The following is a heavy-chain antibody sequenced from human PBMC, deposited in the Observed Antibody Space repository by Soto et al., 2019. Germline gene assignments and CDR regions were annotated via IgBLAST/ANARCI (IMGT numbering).Heavy chain of an antibody. J-gene: IGHJ6*03. Sequence: SETLSLTCTVSGGIDSHYWSWIRQAPGKGPEWIGYIYDSGYTNYKPSLKSRLTISIDMSKNQFSLKLSSVTAADTAVYYCAREADDFWSGYFERYYYMDVWGKGTTVTVSS. CDR2: IYDSGYT. D-gene: IGHD3-3*01. V-gene: IGHV4-59*11. CDR3: AREADDFWSGYFERYYYMDV. CDR1: GGIDSHY.